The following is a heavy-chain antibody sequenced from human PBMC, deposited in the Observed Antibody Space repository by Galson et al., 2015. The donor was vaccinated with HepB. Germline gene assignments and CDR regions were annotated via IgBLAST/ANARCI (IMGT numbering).Heavy chain of an antibody. V-gene: IGHV1-18*01. CDR1: GYTFTSYG. J-gene: IGHJ3*02. CDR2: ISAYNGNT. Sequence: GYTFTSYGISWVRQAPGQGLEWMGWISAYNGNTNYAQKLQGRVTMTTDTSTSTAYMELRSLRSDDTAVYYCARETGWGSYDAFDIWGQGTMVTVSS. CDR3: ARETGWGSYDAFDI. D-gene: IGHD1-26*01.